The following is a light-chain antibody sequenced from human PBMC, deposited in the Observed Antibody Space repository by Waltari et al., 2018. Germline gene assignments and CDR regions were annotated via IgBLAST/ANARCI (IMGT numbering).Light chain of an antibody. CDR3: SSYISSTTPYV. J-gene: IGLJ1*01. V-gene: IGLV2-14*03. CDR1: SSDIGSHNY. CDR2: ELY. Sequence: QSALTQPASVSGSPGQSITISCTGTSSDIGSHNYVSWYQQHPGKSPRLLVYELYTRPSGVCNRLSGSKAGNTASLTDSGLQPEDEADYYCSSYISSTTPYVFGPGTKVSVL.